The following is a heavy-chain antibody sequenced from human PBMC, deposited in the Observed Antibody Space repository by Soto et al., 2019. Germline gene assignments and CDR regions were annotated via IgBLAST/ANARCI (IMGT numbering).Heavy chain of an antibody. Sequence: SSETLSLTCTISGCSISGYYWTWIRQSPGKGLEYIGYVYNGNTNYNPSLNSRVTISVDTSKNQFSLKLSSVTAEDTAMYYCARSLRPLSWFDPWGQGTLVTVSS. D-gene: IGHD3-10*01. CDR1: GCSISGYY. V-gene: IGHV4-59*12. CDR3: ARSLRPLSWFDP. CDR2: VYNGNT. J-gene: IGHJ5*02.